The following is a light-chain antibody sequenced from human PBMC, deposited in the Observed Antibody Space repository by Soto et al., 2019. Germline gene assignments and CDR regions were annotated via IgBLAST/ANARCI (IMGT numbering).Light chain of an antibody. CDR2: STN. J-gene: IGLJ2*01. CDR3: MLYMGGGLVV. CDR1: SGSVSTTYY. Sequence: QTVVTQEPSFSVSPGGTVTLTCGLTSGSVSTTYYPSWYQHTPGQAPRTLIYSTNIRSSGVPDRFSGSILGNMAALTITGAQADDESDYHCMLYMGGGLVVFGGGTKLTVL. V-gene: IGLV8-61*01.